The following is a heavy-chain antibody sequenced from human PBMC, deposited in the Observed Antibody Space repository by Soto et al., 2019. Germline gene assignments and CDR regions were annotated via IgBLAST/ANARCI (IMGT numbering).Heavy chain of an antibody. Sequence: SVKVSCKASGYTFTSYGISWVRQAPGQGLEWMGRIIPILGIANYAQKFQGRVTITAGKSTSTAYMELSSLRSEDTAVYYCARVEGYCSSTSCHYNWFDPWGQGTLVTVSS. CDR2: IIPILGIA. CDR1: GYTFTSYG. V-gene: IGHV1-69*04. D-gene: IGHD2-2*01. J-gene: IGHJ5*02. CDR3: ARVEGYCSSTSCHYNWFDP.